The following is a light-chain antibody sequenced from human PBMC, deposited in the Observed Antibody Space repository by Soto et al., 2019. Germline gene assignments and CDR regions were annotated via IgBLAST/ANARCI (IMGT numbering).Light chain of an antibody. CDR3: AAWDDSLNCHV. CDR2: TTN. V-gene: IGLV1-44*01. CDR1: SSNIGTSS. Sequence: QSVLTQPHSASGTPGQRVTISCSGSSSNIGTSSVHWFQQLPGTAPKLLISTTNQRPSGVPERFSGSKSGTSASLAISGLQSLDEADYYCAAWDDSLNCHVFGTGTKVTVL. J-gene: IGLJ1*01.